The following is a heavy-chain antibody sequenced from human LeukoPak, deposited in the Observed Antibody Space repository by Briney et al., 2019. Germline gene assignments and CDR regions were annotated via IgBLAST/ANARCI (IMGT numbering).Heavy chain of an antibody. CDR1: GFAVSSNY. Sequence: GGSLRLSCAASGFAVSSNYMSWVRQAPGKGLEWVAVIYSGGSTNYADSVKGRFTISRDNSKNTLYLLMNSLRAEDTAVYYCARRSGIAVAGAFDYWGQGTLVTVSS. CDR3: ARRSGIAVAGAFDY. J-gene: IGHJ4*02. V-gene: IGHV3-66*04. D-gene: IGHD6-19*01. CDR2: IYSGGST.